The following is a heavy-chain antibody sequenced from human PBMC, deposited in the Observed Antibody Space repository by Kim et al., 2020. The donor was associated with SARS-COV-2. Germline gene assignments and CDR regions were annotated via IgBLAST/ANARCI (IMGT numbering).Heavy chain of an antibody. D-gene: IGHD5-18*01. V-gene: IGHV4-34*01. J-gene: IGHJ4*02. CDR1: GGSFSGYY. CDR3: AGGVKGGYGYTRVARFDY. Sequence: SETLSLTCAVYGGSFSGYYWSWICKPPGKGLERIGEINHSGSTNYNPSLKSRVTISVDTSKNQFSLRLSPVTAADTALYYCAGGVKGGYGYTRVARFDYWGQGTLVTVSS. CDR2: INHSGST.